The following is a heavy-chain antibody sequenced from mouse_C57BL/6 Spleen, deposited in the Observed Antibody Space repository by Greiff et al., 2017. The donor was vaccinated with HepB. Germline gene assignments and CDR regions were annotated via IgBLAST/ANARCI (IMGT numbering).Heavy chain of an antibody. V-gene: IGHV1-47*01. CDR2: FHPYNDDT. D-gene: IGHD2-4*01. Sequence: VKLQESGAELVKPGASVKMSCKASGYTFTTYPIEWMKQNHGKSLEWIGNFHPYNDDTKYNEKFKGKATLTEEKSSSTVYLELSRLTSDDSAVYYCARGYDYDGPYFDYWGQGTTLTVSS. J-gene: IGHJ2*01. CDR1: GYTFTTYP. CDR3: ARGYDYDGPYFDY.